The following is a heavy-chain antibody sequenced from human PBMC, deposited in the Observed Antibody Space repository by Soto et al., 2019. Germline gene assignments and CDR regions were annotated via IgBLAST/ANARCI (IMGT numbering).Heavy chain of an antibody. D-gene: IGHD1-7*01. CDR3: ARVLELAPTLLLDAFDI. CDR1: GYRFTRSW. CDR2: IFPGDSDS. J-gene: IGHJ3*02. Sequence: PGESLKISCKGSGYRFTRSWIGWVRQMPGKGLEWMGIIFPGDSDSRYSPSFQGQVIISVDKSINTAYLQWNSLEASDTAMYYCARVLELAPTLLLDAFDIWGQGTMGTVSS. V-gene: IGHV5-51*01.